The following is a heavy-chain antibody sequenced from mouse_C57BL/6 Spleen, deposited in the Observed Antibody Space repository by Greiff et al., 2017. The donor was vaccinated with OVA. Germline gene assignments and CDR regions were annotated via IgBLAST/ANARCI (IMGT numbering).Heavy chain of an antibody. V-gene: IGHV1-80*01. CDR1: GYAFSSYW. CDR3: ARSEDYYAMDY. J-gene: IGHJ4*01. Sequence: VQLQQSGAELVKPGASVKISCKASGYAFSSYWMNWVKQRPGKGLEWIGQIYPGDGDTNYNGKFKGKATLTADKSSSTAYMQLSSLTSEDSAVYFCARSEDYYAMDYWGQGTSVTVSS. CDR2: IYPGDGDT.